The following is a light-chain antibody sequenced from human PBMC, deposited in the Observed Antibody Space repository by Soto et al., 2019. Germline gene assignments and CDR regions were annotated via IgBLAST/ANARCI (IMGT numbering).Light chain of an antibody. CDR3: SSYTSSSHVV. Sequence: QSALTQPASVSGSPGQSITISCTGTSSDVGGYNYVSWYQQHPGKAPKLMIYEVSNRPSGVSNRFSGSKSGYTASLTISGLQAEDEADYYCSSYTSSSHVVFGGGTKVTVL. CDR2: EVS. CDR1: SSDVGGYNY. J-gene: IGLJ2*01. V-gene: IGLV2-14*01.